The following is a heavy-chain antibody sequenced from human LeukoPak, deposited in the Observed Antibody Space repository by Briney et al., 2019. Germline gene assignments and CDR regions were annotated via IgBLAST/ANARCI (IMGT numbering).Heavy chain of an antibody. Sequence: ASVKVSCKVSGHTLTEFSMHWVRQSPEKGLEWMGGFDPENGATVYSQEFQGRVTMTADTTTATAYMEVSSLRSEDTVVYFCATGDSSGTLLYWGQGTLVTVSS. D-gene: IGHD3-10*01. CDR1: GHTLTEFS. V-gene: IGHV1-24*01. CDR3: ATGDSSGTLLY. J-gene: IGHJ4*02. CDR2: FDPENGAT.